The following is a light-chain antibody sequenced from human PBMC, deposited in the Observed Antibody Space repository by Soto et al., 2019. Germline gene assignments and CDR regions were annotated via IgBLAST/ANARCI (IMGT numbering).Light chain of an antibody. CDR1: QSISSY. CDR2: AAS. J-gene: IGKJ2*01. Sequence: DIQMTQSPSSLSASVGDRVTITCRASQSISSYLNWYQQKPGKAPKLLIYAASSLQSGGPSRFSGSGSGTDFTLTISSLQPEDCATYYCQQSYSTPYTFGQWTKQEIK. V-gene: IGKV1-39*01. CDR3: QQSYSTPYT.